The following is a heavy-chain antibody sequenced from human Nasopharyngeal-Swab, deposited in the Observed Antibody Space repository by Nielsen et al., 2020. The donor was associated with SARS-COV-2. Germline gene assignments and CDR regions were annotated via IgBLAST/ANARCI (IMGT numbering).Heavy chain of an antibody. CDR3: ARAGRGSSSWYVMDYYYGMDV. J-gene: IGHJ6*02. D-gene: IGHD6-13*01. V-gene: IGHV7-4-1*02. CDR2: INTNTGHP. Sequence: WVRQAPGQGLEWKGWINTNTGHPTYAQGFTGRFVFSLDTSVSTAYLQISSLKAEDTAVYNCARAGRGSSSWYVMDYYYGMDVWGQGTTVTVSS.